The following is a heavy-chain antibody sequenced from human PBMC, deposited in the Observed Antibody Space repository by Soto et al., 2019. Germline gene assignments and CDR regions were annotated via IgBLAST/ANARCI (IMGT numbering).Heavy chain of an antibody. CDR2: IIPVFGST. Sequence: QVHLVQSGAEVRRPGSSVKVSCKASGDTFNSYGINWVRQAPGQGLKWMGGIIPVFGSTNYAPKFQGRVTFVADESTSTVNMEVTSLTSEDTAVYYCAEGPAYSSVWHGNYYYYGLDVWGQGTTVTVPS. CDR1: GDTFNSYG. J-gene: IGHJ6*02. CDR3: AEGPAYSSVWHGNYYYYGLDV. D-gene: IGHD6-19*01. V-gene: IGHV1-69*01.